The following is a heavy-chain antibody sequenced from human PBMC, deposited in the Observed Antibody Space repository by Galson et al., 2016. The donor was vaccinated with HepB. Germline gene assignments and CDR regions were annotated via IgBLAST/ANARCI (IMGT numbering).Heavy chain of an antibody. J-gene: IGHJ3*02. CDR1: GPSISRAYN. CDR3: AREGPVTAAVGKVAFDI. CDR2: LYHTGGT. Sequence: ETLSLTCAVSGPSISRAYNWGWIRQPPGKGLAWIGPLYHTGGTYDNPSLKSRVTMSLDTSRNQFSLRLTSVTATATAVYYCAREGPVTAAVGKVAFDIWGQGTMVTVSA. D-gene: IGHD6-13*01. V-gene: IGHV4-38-2*02.